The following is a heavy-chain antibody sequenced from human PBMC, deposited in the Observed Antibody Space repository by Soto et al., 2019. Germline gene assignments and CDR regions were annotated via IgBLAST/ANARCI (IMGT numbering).Heavy chain of an antibody. CDR3: ARSRSLFPAYYYGMDV. CDR1: GFTFSSYS. V-gene: IGHV3-48*01. CDR2: ISSSSSTI. Sequence: EVQLVESGGGLVQPGGSLRLSCAASGFTFSSYSMNWVRQAPGKGLEWVSYISSSSSTIYYADSVKGRFTISRDNAKNSLYLQINSLRAEDTAVYYCARSRSLFPAYYYGMDVWGQGTTVTVSS. J-gene: IGHJ6*02.